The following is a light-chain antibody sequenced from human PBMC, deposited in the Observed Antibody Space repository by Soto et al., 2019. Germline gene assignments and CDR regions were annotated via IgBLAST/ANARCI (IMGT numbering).Light chain of an antibody. Sequence: QMTRSPATRVGSVGDRFTMARWDSQTISSGLAWYQQKPGKAPKLLIYNASTLKRGVPSRFSGSGSGTEFTLTISSLQPEDFATYYCQQHNSYPDAFGQGTKVDIK. CDR3: QQHNSYPDA. CDR1: QTISSG. V-gene: IGKV1-5*03. J-gene: IGKJ1*01. CDR2: NAS.